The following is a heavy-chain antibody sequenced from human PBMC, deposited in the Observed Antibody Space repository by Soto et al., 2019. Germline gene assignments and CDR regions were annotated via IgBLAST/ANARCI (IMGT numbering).Heavy chain of an antibody. J-gene: IGHJ4*02. Sequence: GGSLRLSCAASGFTFSSYAMSWVRQAPGKGLEWVSAISGSGGSTYYADSVKGRFTISRDNSKNTLYLQMNSLRAEDTAVYYCAKGHYYDSSGYYDYWGQGTLVTVSS. CDR3: AKGHYYDSSGYYDY. CDR1: GFTFSSYA. CDR2: ISGSGGST. D-gene: IGHD3-22*01. V-gene: IGHV3-23*01.